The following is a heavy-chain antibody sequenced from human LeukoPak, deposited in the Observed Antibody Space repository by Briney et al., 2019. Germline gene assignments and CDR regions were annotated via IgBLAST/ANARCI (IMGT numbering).Heavy chain of an antibody. CDR3: AREDGDSSSWGTWGFDP. CDR2: INPNSGGT. Sequence: ASVKVSCKASGYTFTGYYMHWVRQAPGQGLEWMGWINPNSGGTNYARKFKGRVTMTRDTSIRTAYMELSRLRSDDTAAYYGAREDGDSSSWGTWGFDPWGQGTLVTVSS. D-gene: IGHD6-13*01. J-gene: IGHJ5*02. V-gene: IGHV1-2*02. CDR1: GYTFTGYY.